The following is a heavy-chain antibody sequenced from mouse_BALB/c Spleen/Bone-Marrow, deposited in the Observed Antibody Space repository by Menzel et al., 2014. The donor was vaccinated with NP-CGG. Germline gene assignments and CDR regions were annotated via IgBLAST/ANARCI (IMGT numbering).Heavy chain of an antibody. CDR1: GYTFTSSW. CDR3: ARPHRYAYYLDY. Sequence: VQLQQSGSVLMRPGASVKLSCKASGYTFTSSWMHWAKQRPGQGLEWIGEIHPNSGNTNYNEKFKGKATLTVDTSSSTAYVDLSSLRSEDSAVYYCARPHRYAYYLDYWGQGTTLTVSS. CDR2: IHPNSGNT. D-gene: IGHD2-14*01. J-gene: IGHJ2*01. V-gene: IGHV1S130*01.